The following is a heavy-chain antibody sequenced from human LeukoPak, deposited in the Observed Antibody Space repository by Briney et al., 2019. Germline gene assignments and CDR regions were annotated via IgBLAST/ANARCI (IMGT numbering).Heavy chain of an antibody. V-gene: IGHV3-23*01. CDR2: ITGSGQTK. CDR3: AKESLVVIESYFDN. Sequence: GGSLRLSCLVSGFSFSDYAMSWVRRAPGKGLEWVSAITGSGQTKYYTDSVKGRFTMSRDNSKNTLYLQMNSLRDEDTAEYFCAKESLVVIESYFDNWGQGTLVLVSP. CDR1: GFSFSDYA. D-gene: IGHD3-22*01. J-gene: IGHJ4*02.